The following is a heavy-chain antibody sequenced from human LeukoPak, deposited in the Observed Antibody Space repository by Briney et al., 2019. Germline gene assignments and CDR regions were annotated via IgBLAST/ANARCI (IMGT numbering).Heavy chain of an antibody. CDR1: GYSISTGYF. V-gene: IGHV4-38-2*02. CDR3: AKDRSGGYSLDY. Sequence: SETLSLTCAVSGYSISTGYFWGWIRQPPGKGLEWIGSMYHAGSIYYNPSLKSRVTISVDTSKNQFSLKLSSVTVADTAVYYCAKDRSGGYSLDYWGQGTLVTVSS. D-gene: IGHD2-15*01. CDR2: MYHAGSI. J-gene: IGHJ4*02.